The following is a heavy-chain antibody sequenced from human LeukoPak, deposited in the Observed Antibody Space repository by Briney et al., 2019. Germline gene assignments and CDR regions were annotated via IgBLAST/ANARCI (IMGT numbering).Heavy chain of an antibody. CDR2: IYYSGST. CDR1: GGSISSYY. CDR3: ARSSVEVWGSYRYRLYFDY. J-gene: IGHJ4*02. V-gene: IGHV4-59*12. Sequence: PSETLSLTCTVSGGSISSYYWSWIRQPPGKGLEWIGYIYYSGSTNYNPSLKSRVTISVDTSKNQFSLRLSSVTAADTAVYYCARSSVEVWGSYRYRLYFDYWGQGTLVTVSS. D-gene: IGHD3-16*02.